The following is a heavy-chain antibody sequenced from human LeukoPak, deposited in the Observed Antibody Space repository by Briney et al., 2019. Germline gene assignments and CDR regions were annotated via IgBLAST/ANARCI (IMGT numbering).Heavy chain of an antibody. CDR2: ITPIFGTA. V-gene: IGHV1-69*13. J-gene: IGHJ4*02. D-gene: IGHD3-9*01. Sequence: SVKVSCKASGGTFSSYAISWVRQAPGQGLEWMGGITPIFGTANYAQKFQGRVTITADESTSTAYMELSSLRSEDTAVYYCARADFDWLPHYHYWGQGTLVTVSS. CDR1: GGTFSSYA. CDR3: ARADFDWLPHYHY.